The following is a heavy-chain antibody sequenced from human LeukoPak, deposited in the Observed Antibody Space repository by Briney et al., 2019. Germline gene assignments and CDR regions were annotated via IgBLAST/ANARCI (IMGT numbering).Heavy chain of an antibody. CDR3: VRGGFGHAMDV. Sequence: GRSLRLSCAASGFTFSSYWMHWVRHVPGRGVMWVSAIDNDGGRTNYADSVKGRSTISRDNAKSTLYLQMTNLGAEDTAVYYCVRGGFGHAMDVWGQGTTVTVSS. CDR1: GFTFSSYW. CDR2: IDNDGGRT. J-gene: IGHJ6*02. V-gene: IGHV3-74*01. D-gene: IGHD3-10*01.